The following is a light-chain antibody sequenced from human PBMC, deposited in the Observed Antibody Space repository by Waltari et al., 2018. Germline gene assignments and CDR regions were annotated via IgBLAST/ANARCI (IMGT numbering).Light chain of an antibody. CDR1: QDINNY. CDR2: DAS. Sequence: DILMTQSPSSLSASVGDRVTITCQASQDINNYLNWYQQKPGKAPKLLIYDASNLETGVTSRFSGSGSGTYFTFTISSLQPEDIATFYCQQYEDLPFTFGGGTKVDIK. CDR3: QQYEDLPFT. J-gene: IGKJ4*01. V-gene: IGKV1-33*01.